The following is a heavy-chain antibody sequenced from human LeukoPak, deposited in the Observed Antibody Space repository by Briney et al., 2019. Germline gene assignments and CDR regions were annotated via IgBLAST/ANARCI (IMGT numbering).Heavy chain of an antibody. CDR3: AKCPINSYGFVPFDY. CDR1: GFTFSSYA. V-gene: IGHV3-23*01. J-gene: IGHJ4*02. D-gene: IGHD5-18*01. Sequence: GGSLRLSCAASGFTFSSYAMSWVRQAPGKGLEWVSAISGSGGSTYYADSVKGRFTISRDNSKNTLYLQMNSLRAEDTVVYYCAKCPINSYGFVPFDYWGQGTLVTVSS. CDR2: ISGSGGST.